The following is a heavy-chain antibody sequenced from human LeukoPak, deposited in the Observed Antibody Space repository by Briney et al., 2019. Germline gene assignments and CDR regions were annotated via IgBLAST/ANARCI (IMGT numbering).Heavy chain of an antibody. D-gene: IGHD4-23*01. J-gene: IGHJ4*02. CDR2: INHSGST. CDR3: ARDPTTVVTTPYYFDD. CDR1: GGSFIGYH. V-gene: IGHV4-34*01. Sequence: SETLSLTCAVSGGSFIGYHWNWIRQPPGKGLEWIGEINHSGSTNYNPPLKSRVTTSVDTSKNQFSLKLRSVTAADTAVYYCARDPTTVVTTPYYFDDWGQGTLVTVSS.